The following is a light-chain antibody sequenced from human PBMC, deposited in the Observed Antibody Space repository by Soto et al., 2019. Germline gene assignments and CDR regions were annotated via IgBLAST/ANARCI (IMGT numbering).Light chain of an antibody. J-gene: IGKJ3*01. Sequence: VMTQSPATLSVSPGERATLSCRASQSVGSNLAWYQQKPGQAPTLLIYAASTRATGIPARFSGSGSGTEFTLTISSLQSEDFAVYYCQPYNNWPPITFGPGTRVDIK. CDR3: QPYNNWPPIT. CDR2: AAS. CDR1: QSVGSN. V-gene: IGKV3-15*01.